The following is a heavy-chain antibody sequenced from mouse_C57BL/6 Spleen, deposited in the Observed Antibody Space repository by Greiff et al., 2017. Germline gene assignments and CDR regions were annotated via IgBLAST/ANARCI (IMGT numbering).Heavy chain of an antibody. CDR2: IDPENGDT. Sequence: EVQLQQSGAELVRPGASVKLSCTASGFNITDDYMHWVKQRPEQGLEWIGWIDPENGDTEYASNFQGQATITADTASNTAYLQLSSLTSEDTSVCYCIGFYDGYYVEKFDYWGQGTTLTVSS. CDR1: GFNITDDY. CDR3: IGFYDGYYVEKFDY. J-gene: IGHJ2*01. V-gene: IGHV14-4*01. D-gene: IGHD2-3*01.